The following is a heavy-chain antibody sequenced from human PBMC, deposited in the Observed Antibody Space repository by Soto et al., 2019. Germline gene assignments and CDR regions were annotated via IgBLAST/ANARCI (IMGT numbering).Heavy chain of an antibody. CDR1: GVSFIVYY. CDR2: INHSGST. CDR3: AREGVGIAVGSGSYYSRPVPFDY. V-gene: IGHV4-34*01. D-gene: IGHD3-10*01. Sequence: SETLSLTCAVYGVSFIVYYWSWIRHPLGKGLECIGEINHSGSTNYNPSLKSRVTISVDTSKNQFSLKLISVTATHTAVYYFAREGVGIAVGSGSYYSRPVPFDYWGKGIMVTVAS. J-gene: IGHJ4*02.